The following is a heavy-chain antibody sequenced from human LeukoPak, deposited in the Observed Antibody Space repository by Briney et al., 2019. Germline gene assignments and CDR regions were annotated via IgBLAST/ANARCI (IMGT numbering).Heavy chain of an antibody. CDR1: GFTFRSYA. J-gene: IGHJ3*02. CDR2: IHEDGSDK. D-gene: IGHD4-11*01. CDR3: ARILRLHTPRAFDI. V-gene: IGHV3-7*05. Sequence: PGGSLRLSCAASGFTFRSYAMHWVRQAPGRGLEWVANIHEDGSDKYYADSVKGRFTVSRDNAKNSAYLQMSSLRAEDTAVYHCARILRLHTPRAFDIWGRGTMVTVSS.